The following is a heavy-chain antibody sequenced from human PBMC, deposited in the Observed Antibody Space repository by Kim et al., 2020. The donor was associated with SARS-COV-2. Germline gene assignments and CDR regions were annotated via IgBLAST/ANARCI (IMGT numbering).Heavy chain of an antibody. J-gene: IGHJ4*02. D-gene: IGHD1-26*01. V-gene: IGHV1-8*01. CDR3: ARGRWSYYFDY. Sequence: TGYAQKFQGRVTMTRNTSISTAYMELSSLRSEDTAVYYCARGRWSYYFDYWGQGTLVTVSS. CDR2: T.